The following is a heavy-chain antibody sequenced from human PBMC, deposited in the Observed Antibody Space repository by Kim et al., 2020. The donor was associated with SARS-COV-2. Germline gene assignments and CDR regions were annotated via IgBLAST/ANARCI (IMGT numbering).Heavy chain of an antibody. CDR1: GITLRNYG. Sequence: GGSLRLSCTASGITLRNYGMNWFRQAPGKGLEWVSSINVGGGKLNYADSVRGRFTISKDTAGNSLFLQMNSLRAEDTGVYYCARGNPYGDVVGGQGTVVAVSS. CDR3: ARGNPYGDVV. D-gene: IGHD4-17*01. J-gene: IGHJ4*02. V-gene: IGHV3-48*03. CDR2: INVGGGKL.